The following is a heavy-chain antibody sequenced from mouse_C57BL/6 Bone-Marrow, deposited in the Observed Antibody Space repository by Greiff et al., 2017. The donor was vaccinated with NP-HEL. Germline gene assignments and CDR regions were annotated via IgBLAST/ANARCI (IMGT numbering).Heavy chain of an antibody. CDR1: GYTFTSYW. V-gene: IGHV1-53*01. CDR3: AKSMKWLWPWFAY. J-gene: IGHJ3*01. CDR2: INPSNGGT. Sequence: QVQLQQPGTELVKPGASVKLSCKASGYTFTSYWMHWVKQRPGQGLEWIGNINPSNGGTNYNEKFKNKATLTVDKSSSTAYMQLSTLTSEDSPVYYCAKSMKWLWPWFAYWGQGTLVTVSA. D-gene: IGHD2-2*01.